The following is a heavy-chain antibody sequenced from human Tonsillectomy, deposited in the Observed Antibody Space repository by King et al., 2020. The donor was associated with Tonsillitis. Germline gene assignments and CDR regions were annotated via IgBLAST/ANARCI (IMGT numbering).Heavy chain of an antibody. V-gene: IGHV1-69*01. Sequence: LVQSGAEVKKPGSSVKISCKASGGSFNNYAINWVRQAPGKGLEWMGRIIPVFGPPNYAQKFRGRVTITADESTSTFNMEVSSLRFEDTAVYYCAREFQLLFGFDPWGQGTLVTVS. J-gene: IGHJ5*02. CDR3: AREFQLLFGFDP. CDR1: GGSFNNYA. D-gene: IGHD2-21*01. CDR2: IIPVFGPP.